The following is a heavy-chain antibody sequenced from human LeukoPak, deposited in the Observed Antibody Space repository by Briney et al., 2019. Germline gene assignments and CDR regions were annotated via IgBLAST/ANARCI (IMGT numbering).Heavy chain of an antibody. D-gene: IGHD2-15*01. J-gene: IGHJ6*03. CDR1: GFIFFNAL. V-gene: IGHV3-15*01. Sequence: GGSLRHSCAASGFIFFNALMSWVRPAPGKGAEWVGRIKSRNDGETIDHAAPVKGRFIISRDDSKKTLYLQMNSPKTEDTAVYYCIRPGVGAADVYYYYYKDVGGEDTTLTVPS. CDR3: IRPGVGAADVYYYYYKDV. CDR2: IKSRNDGETI.